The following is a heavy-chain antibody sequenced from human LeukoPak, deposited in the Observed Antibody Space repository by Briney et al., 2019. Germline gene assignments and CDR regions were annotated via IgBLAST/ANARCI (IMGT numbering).Heavy chain of an antibody. Sequence: ASVKVSCKASGGTFSSYAISWVRQAPGQGLEWMGWINPNSGGTNYAQKFQGWVTMTRDTSISTAYMELSRLRSDDTAVYYCAREGTTVTSYDAFDIWGQGTMVTVSS. J-gene: IGHJ3*02. CDR3: AREGTTVTSYDAFDI. V-gene: IGHV1-2*04. CDR1: GGTFSSYA. D-gene: IGHD4-17*01. CDR2: INPNSGGT.